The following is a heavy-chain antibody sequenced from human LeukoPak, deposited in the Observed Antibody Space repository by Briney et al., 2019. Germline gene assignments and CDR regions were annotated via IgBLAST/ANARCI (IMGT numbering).Heavy chain of an antibody. CDR3: ARRDGDGRRDYDFWSGYPYFDY. Sequence: SVKVSCKASGGTFSSYAISWVRQAPGQGLEWMGGIIPIFGTANYAQKFQGRVTITTDESTSTAYMELSSLRSEDTAVYYCARRDGDGRRDYDFWSGYPYFDYWGQGTLVTVSS. CDR2: IIPIFGTA. CDR1: GGTFSSYA. V-gene: IGHV1-69*05. D-gene: IGHD3-3*01. J-gene: IGHJ4*02.